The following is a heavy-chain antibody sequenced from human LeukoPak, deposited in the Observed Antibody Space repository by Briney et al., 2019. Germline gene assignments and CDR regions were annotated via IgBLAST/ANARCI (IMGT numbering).Heavy chain of an antibody. D-gene: IGHD3-22*01. CDR3: AKDDYYDTSGYRD. CDR2: INIDGSYT. Sequence: GGSLRLSCAASGFTFSDHWMHWVRQAPGKELVWVSRINIDGSYTTYADSVKGRFTISRDNSKNTLYLQMNSLRAEDTAVYYCAKDDYYDTSGYRDWGQGTLVTVSS. V-gene: IGHV3-74*01. J-gene: IGHJ4*02. CDR1: GFTFSDHW.